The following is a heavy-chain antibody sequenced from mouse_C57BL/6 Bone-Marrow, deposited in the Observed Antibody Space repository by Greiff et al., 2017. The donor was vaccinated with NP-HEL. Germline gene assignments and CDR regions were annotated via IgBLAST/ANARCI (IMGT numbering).Heavy chain of an antibody. CDR1: GYTFTSYG. J-gene: IGHJ1*03. CDR3: ASWLLNWYFDV. CDR2: IYPRSGNT. Sequence: VQLQQSGAELARPGASVKLSCKASGYTFTSYGLSWVKQRTGRGLEWIGEIYPRSGNTYYNEKFKGKATLTADKSSSTAYMELRSLTSEDSAVYFCASWLLNWYFDVWGTGTTVTVSS. V-gene: IGHV1-81*01. D-gene: IGHD2-3*01.